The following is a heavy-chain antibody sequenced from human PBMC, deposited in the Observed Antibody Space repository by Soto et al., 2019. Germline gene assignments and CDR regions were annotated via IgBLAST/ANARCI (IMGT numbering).Heavy chain of an antibody. J-gene: IGHJ4*02. CDR2: ISVSGGST. CDR1: GFTFRNYA. Sequence: GGSLRLSCAASGFTFRNYAMNWVRQAPGKGLEWVSGISVSGGSTYYADSVKGRFTVSRDNSKNTFYLQMNSLRAEDTAVYLCAKGMYYYDSSGYRLFDYWGQGTLVTVSS. V-gene: IGHV3-23*01. CDR3: AKGMYYYDSSGYRLFDY. D-gene: IGHD3-22*01.